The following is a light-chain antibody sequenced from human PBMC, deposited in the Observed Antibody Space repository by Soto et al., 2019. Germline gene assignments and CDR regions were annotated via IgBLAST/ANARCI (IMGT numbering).Light chain of an antibody. V-gene: IGKV3-20*01. CDR3: QHYGSSPTT. J-gene: IGKJ1*01. CDR1: QSVSSNY. CDR2: DAS. Sequence: EIALTQSPGTLSLSPGERATLSCRASQSVSSNYLAWYQQKPGQAPRLLIYDASSRATGIPDRFSGSGSGTDFTLTINRLEPEDFAVYYCQHYGSSPTTFGQGTKVEIK.